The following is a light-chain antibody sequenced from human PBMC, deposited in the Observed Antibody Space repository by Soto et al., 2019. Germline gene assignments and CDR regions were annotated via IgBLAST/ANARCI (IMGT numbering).Light chain of an antibody. CDR1: QSVSSK. CDR2: GAS. V-gene: IGKV3-15*01. J-gene: IGKJ1*01. CDR3: QQYNSWLWT. Sequence: EIVLTQSPATLSVSPGEGATLSCRASQSVSSKLAWYQQKPGQAPRLLIYGASTRATGIPARFSGSGSGTEFTLIISSLQSEDSAVYYCQQYNSWLWTLGQGTKGDIK.